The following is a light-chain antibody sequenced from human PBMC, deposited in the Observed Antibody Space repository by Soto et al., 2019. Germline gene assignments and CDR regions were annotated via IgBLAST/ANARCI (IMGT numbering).Light chain of an antibody. CDR3: QQYGSSPPP. CDR1: QSVSSSY. V-gene: IGKV3-20*01. J-gene: IGKJ5*01. Sequence: ESVLTQSPGTLSLSPGERATLSCRASQSVSSSYLAWYQQKPGQAPRLLIYGASSRATGIPDRFSGSGSGTDFTLTIRRLEPEDFAVYYCQQYGSSPPPFGQGTRLEIK. CDR2: GAS.